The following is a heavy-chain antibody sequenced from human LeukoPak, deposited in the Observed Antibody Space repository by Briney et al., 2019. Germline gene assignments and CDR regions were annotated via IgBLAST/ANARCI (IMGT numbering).Heavy chain of an antibody. J-gene: IGHJ4*02. CDR3: VRSLKWNLVGFDY. Sequence: GGSLRLSCAPSGFTFSTFGINWGRQALGEGLGWVSAINVKGTNSFYTDAVKGGFTISRDNSRNTLFLQMTSLRGDVTAVYYCVRSLKWNLVGFDYWGQGTLVTVSP. CDR1: GFTFSTFG. V-gene: IGHV3-23*01. CDR2: INVKGTNS. D-gene: IGHD1-1*01.